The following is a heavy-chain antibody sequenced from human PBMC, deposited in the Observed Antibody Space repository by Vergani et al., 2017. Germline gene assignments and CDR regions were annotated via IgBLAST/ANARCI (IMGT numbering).Heavy chain of an antibody. CDR1: GFTFSSYG. CDR2: IWYDGSNK. V-gene: IGHV3-33*01. Sequence: QVQLVESGGGVVQPGRSLRLSCAASGFTFSSYGMHWVRQAPGKGLELVAVIWYDGSNKYYADSVKGRFTISRDNSKNTLYLQMNSLRAEDTAVYYCARNDFWSGYYTGNYYYGMDVWGQGTTVTVSS. CDR3: ARNDFWSGYYTGNYYYGMDV. J-gene: IGHJ6*02. D-gene: IGHD3-3*01.